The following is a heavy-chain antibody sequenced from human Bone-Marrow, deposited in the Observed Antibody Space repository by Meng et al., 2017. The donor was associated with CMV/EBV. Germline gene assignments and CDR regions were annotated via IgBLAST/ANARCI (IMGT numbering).Heavy chain of an antibody. J-gene: IGHJ4*02. V-gene: IGHV1-69*05. CDR3: ARIDSSLEHCY. Sequence: SVKVSCKASGGSFSTYSISWVRQAPGQGLEWMGGIIPIFGTANYTQKFQGRVTITTDESTSTAYMELSSLRSEDTAVYYCARIDSSLEHCYWGQGTLVTVS. CDR1: GGSFSTYS. CDR2: IIPIFGTA. D-gene: IGHD6-13*01.